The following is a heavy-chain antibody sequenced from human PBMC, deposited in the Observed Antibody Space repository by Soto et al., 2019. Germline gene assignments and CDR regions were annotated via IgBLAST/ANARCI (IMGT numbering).Heavy chain of an antibody. CDR2: ISYDGSNK. J-gene: IGHJ6*01. CDR1: VFTFSSYA. V-gene: IGHV3-30-3*01. CDR3: ARDRHYYDSRHNYYGMDV. D-gene: IGHD3-22*01. Sequence: RGSLRVFCASSVFTFSSYAMHWVGQAPGKGLEWVAVISYDGSNKYYADSVKGQFTISRDNSKNTLYLQMNSLRAEDTAVYYCARDRHYYDSRHNYYGMDVWGQGTTVTVSS.